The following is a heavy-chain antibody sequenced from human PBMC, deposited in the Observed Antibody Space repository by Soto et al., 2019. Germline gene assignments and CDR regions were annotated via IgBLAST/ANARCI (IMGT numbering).Heavy chain of an antibody. Sequence: ASVKVSCKASGGTFSSYAISWVRQAPGQGLGWMGGIIPIFGTANYAQKFQGRVTITADESTSTAYMELSSLRSGDTAVYYCANLQADSSSSGPGWFDPWGQGTLVTVSS. CDR2: IIPIFGTA. CDR1: GGTFSSYA. CDR3: ANLQADSSSSGPGWFDP. J-gene: IGHJ5*02. V-gene: IGHV1-69*13. D-gene: IGHD6-6*01.